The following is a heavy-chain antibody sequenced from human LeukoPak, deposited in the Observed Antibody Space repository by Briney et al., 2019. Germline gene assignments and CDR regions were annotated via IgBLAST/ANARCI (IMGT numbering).Heavy chain of an antibody. CDR3: AKDQAPYYYDSSGYYCYFDY. J-gene: IGHJ4*02. Sequence: PGGSLRLSCAASGFTFSSYAMSWVRQAPGKGLEWVSAISGMGGSTYYADSVKGRFTISRDNSKNTLYLQMNSLRAEDTAVYYCAKDQAPYYYDSSGYYCYFDYWGQGTLVTVSS. CDR2: ISGMGGST. D-gene: IGHD3-22*01. V-gene: IGHV3-23*01. CDR1: GFTFSSYA.